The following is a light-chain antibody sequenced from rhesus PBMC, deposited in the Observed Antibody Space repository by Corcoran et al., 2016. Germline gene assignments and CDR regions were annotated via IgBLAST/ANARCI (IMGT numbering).Light chain of an antibody. V-gene: IGKV1-66*01. Sequence: DIQMTQFPSSLSAAVGDRVTITCRASQDINSSLSWYQPKPGKAPKPLIYSASRLEPGVPSRFSGRKSGADYSLPISSLQPEDIATYYCQQYNESPYSFGQGAKVEIK. CDR1: QDINSS. CDR2: SAS. J-gene: IGKJ2*01. CDR3: QQYNESPYS.